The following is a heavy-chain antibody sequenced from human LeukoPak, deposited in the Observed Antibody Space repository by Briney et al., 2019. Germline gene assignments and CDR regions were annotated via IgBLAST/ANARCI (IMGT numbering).Heavy chain of an antibody. J-gene: IGHJ3*02. CDR3: ERDPTLLTYYDFWSGYYTGSRDAFDI. V-gene: IGHV3-48*01. CDR1: GFTFSSYS. D-gene: IGHD3-3*01. CDR2: ISSSSSTI. Sequence: GGSLRLSCAASGFTFSSYSMNWVRQAPGKGLEWVSYISSSSSTIYYADSVKGRFTISRDNAKNSLYMQMNSMRAEDMAVYYCERDPTLLTYYDFWSGYYTGSRDAFDIWGQGTMVTVSS.